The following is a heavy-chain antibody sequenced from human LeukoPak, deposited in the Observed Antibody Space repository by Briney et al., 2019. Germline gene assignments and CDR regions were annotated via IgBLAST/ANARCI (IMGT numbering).Heavy chain of an antibody. CDR2: RNPNSGNT. CDR3: ARFRRGGYCSSTSCYRRHTAFDY. D-gene: IGHD2-2*01. CDR1: GYTFTSYD. Sequence: WASVKVSCKASGYTFTSYDSNWVRQATGQGLEWMGWRNPNSGNTGYAQKFQGRVTMTRNTSISTAYMELSSLRSEDTAVYYCARFRRGGYCSSTSCYRRHTAFDYWGQGTLVTVSS. V-gene: IGHV1-8*01. J-gene: IGHJ4*02.